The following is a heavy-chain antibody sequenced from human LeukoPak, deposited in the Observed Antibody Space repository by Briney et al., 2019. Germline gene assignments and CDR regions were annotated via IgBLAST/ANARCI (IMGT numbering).Heavy chain of an antibody. V-gene: IGHV4-34*01. D-gene: IGHD3-22*01. Sequence: SETLSLTCAVYGGFFSGYYWSWVRQPPGKGLEWVGEINHSGSTNYNPSLKSRVTISVDTSKNQFSLKLSSVTAADTAVYYCARGESSGSNWFDPWGQGTLVTVSS. J-gene: IGHJ5*02. CDR3: ARGESSGSNWFDP. CDR1: GGFFSGYY. CDR2: INHSGST.